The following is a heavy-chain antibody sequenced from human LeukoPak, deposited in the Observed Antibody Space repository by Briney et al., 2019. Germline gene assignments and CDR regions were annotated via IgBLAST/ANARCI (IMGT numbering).Heavy chain of an antibody. J-gene: IGHJ4*02. CDR2: IYFSGST. CDR1: GGSISYSNSY. Sequence: SETLSLTCTVSGGSISYSNSYWGWIRQPPGKGLEWIGNIYFSGSTYYKQSLKSRVTISVDTSKNQFSLKLRSVTAADTAVYYCARFPRYWGQGILVTVPS. CDR3: ARFPRY. V-gene: IGHV4-39*07.